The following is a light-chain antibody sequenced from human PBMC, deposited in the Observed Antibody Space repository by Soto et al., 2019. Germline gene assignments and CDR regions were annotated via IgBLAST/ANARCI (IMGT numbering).Light chain of an antibody. CDR1: XXXVGGYNY. J-gene: IGLJ1*01. CDR3: SSYTSSSTYV. CDR2: EVS. V-gene: IGLV2-14*01. Sequence: QSVLTQPASVSGSPGQSITISCTXTXXXVGGYNYVSWYQQHPGKAPKLMIYEVSNRPSGVSNRFSGSKSGNTASLTISGLQAEDEADYYCSSYTSSSTYVFGTGTKLTVL.